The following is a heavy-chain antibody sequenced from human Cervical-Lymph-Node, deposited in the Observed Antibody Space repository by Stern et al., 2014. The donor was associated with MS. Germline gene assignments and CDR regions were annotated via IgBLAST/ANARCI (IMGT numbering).Heavy chain of an antibody. Sequence: VQLVESGPEVKRPGESLKISCQASGYTFTSYWIGWVRQMPGKGLEWIAIIFPGGSDIRYSPSFQGQVTILADKSSNTAYLQWNNLKASDTAIYYCARQRYFDYWGQGTLVTVSS. V-gene: IGHV5-51*01. J-gene: IGHJ4*02. CDR1: GYTFTSYW. CDR2: IFPGGSDI. CDR3: ARQRYFDY.